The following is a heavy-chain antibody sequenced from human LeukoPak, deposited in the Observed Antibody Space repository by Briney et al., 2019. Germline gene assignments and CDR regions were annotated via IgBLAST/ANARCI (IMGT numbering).Heavy chain of an antibody. V-gene: IGHV3-7*01. CDR1: GFPFSSYW. CDR3: ARKTGDC. Sequence: GGSLRLSCVASGFPFSSYWMTWVRQAPGKGLEWVANIKQDGSKKSYVDSVKGRFTISRDNAKNSLYLQMDSLRVEDTAVYYCARKTGDCWGQGTLVIVSS. CDR2: IKQDGSKK. D-gene: IGHD1-14*01. J-gene: IGHJ4*02.